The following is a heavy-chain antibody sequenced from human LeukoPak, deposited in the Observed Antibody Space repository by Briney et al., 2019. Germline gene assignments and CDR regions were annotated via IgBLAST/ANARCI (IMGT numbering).Heavy chain of an antibody. CDR2: IYSGGST. D-gene: IGHD3-3*01. CDR3: AGGHTATDSWSGSYAYFDY. V-gene: IGHV3-66*01. Sequence: GGSLRLSCAASGFTVSSNYMSWVRQAPGKGLEWVSVIYSGGSTYYADSVKGRFTISRDNSKNTLYLQMNSLRAEDTAVYYCAGGHTATDSWSGSYAYFDYWGQGTLVTVSS. J-gene: IGHJ4*02. CDR1: GFTVSSNY.